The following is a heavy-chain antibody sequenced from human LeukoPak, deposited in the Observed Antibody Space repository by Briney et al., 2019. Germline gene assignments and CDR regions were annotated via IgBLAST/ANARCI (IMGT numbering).Heavy chain of an antibody. J-gene: IGHJ2*01. V-gene: IGHV4-59*01. Sequence: PSETLSLTCTVSGVSISSYYWSWIRQPPGKGLEWIGYIYYSGSTNYNPSLKSRVTISVDTSKNQFSLKLSSVTAADTAVYYCARDKPGRTVVTRNYWYFDLWGRGTLVTVSS. CDR3: ARDKPGRTVVTRNYWYFDL. CDR2: IYYSGST. CDR1: GVSISSYY. D-gene: IGHD4-23*01.